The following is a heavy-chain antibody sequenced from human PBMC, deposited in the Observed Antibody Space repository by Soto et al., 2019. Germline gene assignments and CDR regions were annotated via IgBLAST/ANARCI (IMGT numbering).Heavy chain of an antibody. V-gene: IGHV3-30*18. CDR1: GFTFSSYG. D-gene: IGHD1-7*01. J-gene: IGHJ3*02. CDR3: AQSNPGNYDAFDI. CDR2: ISYDGSNK. Sequence: QVQLVESGGGVVQPGRSLRLSCAASGFTFSSYGMHWVRQAPGKGLEWVAVISYDGSNKYYAGSVKGRFTISRDNSKNTLYRQMNSLRAEDTGVYYCAQSNPGNYDAFDIWGQGTMVTVSS.